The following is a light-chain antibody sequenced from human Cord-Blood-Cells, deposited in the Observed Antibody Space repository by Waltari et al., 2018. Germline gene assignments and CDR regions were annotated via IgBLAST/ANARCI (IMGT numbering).Light chain of an antibody. J-gene: IGKJ2*01. CDR3: LQHNSYPHT. Sequence: DIQMTQSPSFLSASVGDRVTITCRARQGIGNDLGWYQQKPGKAPKRLIYAASSLQNGVPSRFSGSGSAAKFSLTISSLQPEDFANYYCLQHNSYPHTGGRGTKLGIK. CDR2: AAS. V-gene: IGKV1-17*01. CDR1: QGIGND.